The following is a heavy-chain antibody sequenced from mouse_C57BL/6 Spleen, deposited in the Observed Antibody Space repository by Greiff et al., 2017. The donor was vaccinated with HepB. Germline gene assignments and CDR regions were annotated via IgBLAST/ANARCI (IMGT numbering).Heavy chain of an antibody. CDR3: TRDRAYYSNSYFDY. V-gene: IGHV5-9-1*02. Sequence: EVMLVESGEGLVKPGGSLKLSCAASGFTFSSYAMSWVRQTPEKRLEWVAYISSGGDYIYYADTVKGRFTISRDNARNTLYLQMSSLKSEDTAMYYCTRDRAYYSNSYFDYWGQGTTLTVSS. CDR2: ISSGGDYI. D-gene: IGHD2-5*01. CDR1: GFTFSSYA. J-gene: IGHJ2*01.